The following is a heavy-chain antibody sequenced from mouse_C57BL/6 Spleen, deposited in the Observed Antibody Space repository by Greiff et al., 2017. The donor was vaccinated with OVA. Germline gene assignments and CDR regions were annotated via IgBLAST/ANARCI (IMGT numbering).Heavy chain of an antibody. J-gene: IGHJ1*03. Sequence: EVQLQQSEGGLVQPGSSMKLSCTASGFTFSDYYMAWVRQVPEKGLEWVANINYDGSSTYYLDSLKSRFIISRDNAKNILYLQMSSLKSEDTATYYCARDAMINWYFDVWGTGTTVTVSS. D-gene: IGHD2-4*01. CDR2: INYDGSST. V-gene: IGHV5-16*01. CDR1: GFTFSDYY. CDR3: ARDAMINWYFDV.